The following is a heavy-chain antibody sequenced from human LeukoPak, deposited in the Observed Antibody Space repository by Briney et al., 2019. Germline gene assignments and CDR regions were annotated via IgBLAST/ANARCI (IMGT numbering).Heavy chain of an antibody. D-gene: IGHD6-19*01. Sequence: ASVKVSCKASGYTFTSYDINWVRQATGQGLEWMGWMNPNSGNTGYAQKFQGRVTMTRNTSISTAYMELSSLRSEDTAVYYCARDWGAVAGTGRPNYYYYGMDVWGQGTTVTVSS. CDR3: ARDWGAVAGTGRPNYYYYGMDV. CDR2: MNPNSGNT. V-gene: IGHV1-8*01. J-gene: IGHJ6*02. CDR1: GYTFTSYD.